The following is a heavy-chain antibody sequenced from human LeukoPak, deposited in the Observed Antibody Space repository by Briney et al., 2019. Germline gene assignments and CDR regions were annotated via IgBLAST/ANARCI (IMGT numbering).Heavy chain of an antibody. CDR2: INPNSGGT. J-gene: IGHJ4*02. V-gene: IGHV1-2*02. CDR1: GYTFTGYY. Sequence: GASVKVSCKASGYTFTGYYMHWVRQAPGQGLEWMGWINPNSGGTNYAQKFQGRVTMTRDTSISTAYMELSRLRSDDTAVYYCARAVETNYYDSSGRSPPDYWGQGTLVTVSS. CDR3: ARAVETNYYDSSGRSPPDY. D-gene: IGHD3-22*01.